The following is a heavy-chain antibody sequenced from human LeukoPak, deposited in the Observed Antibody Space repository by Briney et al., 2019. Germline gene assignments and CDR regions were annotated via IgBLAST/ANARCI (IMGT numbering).Heavy chain of an antibody. CDR1: GISFSDSA. J-gene: IGHJ4*02. Sequence: PGGSLRLSCAVSGISFSDSAVHWVRQASGKGLEWVGRIISKTNNYATTYGASVKDRFTISRDDSKDTAYLQMNSLKTEDTAVYFCTSRPDYSNGLYYFDYWGQGTLVTVSS. V-gene: IGHV3-73*01. CDR3: TSRPDYSNGLYYFDY. D-gene: IGHD2-8*01. CDR2: IISKTNNYAT.